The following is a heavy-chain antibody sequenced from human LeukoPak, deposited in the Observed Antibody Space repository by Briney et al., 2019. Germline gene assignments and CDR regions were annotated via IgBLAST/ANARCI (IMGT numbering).Heavy chain of an antibody. D-gene: IGHD3-3*01. CDR1: GGSISSYY. J-gene: IGHJ5*02. CDR3: ARDISTITIFGVVMTGWFDP. Sequence: SETLSLTCTVSGGSISSYYWSWIRQPPGKGLEWIGYIYYSGSTNYNPSLKSRVTISVDTSKNQFSLKLSSATAADTAVYYCARDISTITIFGVVMTGWFDPWGQGTLVTVSS. V-gene: IGHV4-59*01. CDR2: IYYSGST.